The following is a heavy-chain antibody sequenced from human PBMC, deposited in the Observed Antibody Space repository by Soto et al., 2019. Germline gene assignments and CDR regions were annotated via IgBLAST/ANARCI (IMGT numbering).Heavy chain of an antibody. CDR3: ARGGTNGMDV. J-gene: IGHJ6*02. CDR2: MNPNSGNT. CDR1: GYTFTSYD. Sequence: GASVKVSCKASGYTFTSYDINWVRQATGQGLEWMGWMNPNSGNTGYAQKFQSRVTITRNTSISTDYMELSSLRSDDTAVYYCARGGTNGMDVWGQGTTVTVSS. V-gene: IGHV1-8*01.